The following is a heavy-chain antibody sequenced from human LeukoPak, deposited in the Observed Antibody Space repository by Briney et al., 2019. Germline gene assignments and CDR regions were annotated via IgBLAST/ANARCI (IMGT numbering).Heavy chain of an antibody. CDR2: IYHSGST. CDR1: GYSISSGYY. Sequence: SETLSLTCTVSGYSISSGYYWGWIRQPPGKGLEWIGSIYHSGSTYYNPSLKSRVTISVDTSKNQFSLKLSSVTAADTAVYYCARDPGEYSDGYIMKPYYFDYWGQGALVTVSS. D-gene: IGHD5-24*01. CDR3: ARDPGEYSDGYIMKPYYFDY. J-gene: IGHJ4*02. V-gene: IGHV4-38-2*02.